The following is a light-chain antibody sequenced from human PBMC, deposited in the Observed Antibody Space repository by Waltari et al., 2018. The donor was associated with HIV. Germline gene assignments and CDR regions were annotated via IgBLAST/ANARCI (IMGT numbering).Light chain of an antibody. J-gene: IGLJ2*01. CDR1: ALPTQS. Sequence: SYELTQPPSVSVSPGQTARITCSGDALPTQSAHWYQQKPGQARVLELYKDSERPSGSPARFTGSSSGTTVTWTISGVQAEDEADYYGQSADSSGTYVVFGGGTKLTVL. CDR2: KDS. CDR3: QSADSSGTYVV. V-gene: IGLV3-25*03.